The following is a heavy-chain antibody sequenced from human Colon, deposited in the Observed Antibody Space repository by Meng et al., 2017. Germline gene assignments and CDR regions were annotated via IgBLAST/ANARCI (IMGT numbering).Heavy chain of an antibody. V-gene: IGHV4-4*02. D-gene: IGHD2-15*01. J-gene: IGHJ5*02. Sequence: QGQRQESGPGLVKPSGTLSLTCAVSGASISSTYWWSWVRQPPGKGLEWIGEVHHSGGTNYNPSLKSRVTISVDGSNNQYSLSLTSVTAADTAIYYCGRNGAYSIDPWGRGTLVTVSS. CDR3: GRNGAYSIDP. CDR2: VHHSGGT. CDR1: GASISSTYW.